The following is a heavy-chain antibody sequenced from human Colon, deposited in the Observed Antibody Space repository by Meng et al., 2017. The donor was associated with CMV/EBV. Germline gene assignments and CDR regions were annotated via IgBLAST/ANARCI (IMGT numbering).Heavy chain of an antibody. J-gene: IGHJ4*02. CDR2: VWIDESNK. CDR3: AKDGGGSSWDGFFDS. V-gene: IGHV3-33*06. D-gene: IGHD6-13*01. Sequence: GGSLRLSCAASGFTFSRNAMHWVRQAPGKGLEWVAIVWIDESNKYYADSVKGRFTISRDNSKNMLYLQMNSLRAEDTAVYYCAKDGGGSSWDGFFDSWGQGSLVTVSS. CDR1: GFTFSRNA.